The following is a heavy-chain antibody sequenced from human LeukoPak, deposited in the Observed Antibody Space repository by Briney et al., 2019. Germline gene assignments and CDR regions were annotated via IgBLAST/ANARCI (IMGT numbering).Heavy chain of an antibody. CDR3: AKDRDSSSSAPGDYFDY. Sequence: GSLRLSCAASGFTMSSYSMSWVRQAPGKGLEWVSSIRGSGTGTHYADSVKGRFTISRDNSKNTLYLQMNSLKVEDTAVYYCAKDRDSSSSAPGDYFDYWGQGTLVTVSS. CDR2: IRGSGTGT. V-gene: IGHV3-23*01. CDR1: GFTMSSYS. J-gene: IGHJ4*02. D-gene: IGHD6-6*01.